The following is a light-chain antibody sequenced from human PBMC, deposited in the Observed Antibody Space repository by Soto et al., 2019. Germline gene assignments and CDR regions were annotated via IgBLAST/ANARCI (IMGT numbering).Light chain of an antibody. V-gene: IGKV3-15*01. CDR2: EAS. Sequence: VVTKSPVTLSVSPAARTNLSWMASQSVSSNLAWYQQRPGQAPRLLIYEASTRATGIPSRFSGSGSGTEFTLTISSLQSEDFAVYYCQQYNHWPRAFGRGTKVDIK. CDR1: QSVSSN. J-gene: IGKJ1*01. CDR3: QQYNHWPRA.